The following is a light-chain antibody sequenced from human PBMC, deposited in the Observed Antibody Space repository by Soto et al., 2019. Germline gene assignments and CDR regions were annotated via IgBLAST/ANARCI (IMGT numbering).Light chain of an antibody. V-gene: IGLV1-47*01. CDR3: TVWDDSLRGRL. Sequence: QSVLTQPPSASGTPGQRVTISCSGSSSNIESNFVYWYQQFPGTAPRLLIYRNNQRPSGVPDRFSGSKSGTSASLAISALRYEDEADYYCTVWDDSLRGRLFGGGTQLTVL. CDR1: SSNIESNF. J-gene: IGLJ2*01. CDR2: RNN.